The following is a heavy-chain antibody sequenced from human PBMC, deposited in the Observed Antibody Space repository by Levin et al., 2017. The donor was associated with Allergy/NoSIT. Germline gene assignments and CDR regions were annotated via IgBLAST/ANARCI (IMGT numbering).Heavy chain of an antibody. D-gene: IGHD5-24*01. V-gene: IGHV3-7*04. CDR2: INLDGGEE. CDR3: ARGRDFFDI. Sequence: GGSLRLSCAASGFTFRRYWMSWVRQAPGKGLEWVANINLDGGEEHYVDSVKGRFTISRDIAQNSVYLQMDSLRAEDTAVFYCARGRDFFDIWGPGTTVTVSS. J-gene: IGHJ3*02. CDR1: GFTFRRYW.